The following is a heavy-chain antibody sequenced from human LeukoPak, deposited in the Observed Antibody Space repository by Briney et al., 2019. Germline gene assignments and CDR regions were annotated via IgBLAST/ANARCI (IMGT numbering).Heavy chain of an antibody. CDR2: IIPIFGTA. V-gene: IGHV1-69*05. D-gene: IGHD3-22*01. CDR3: ARAQYYYDSSGYSWFDP. Sequence: SVKVSCKASGYTFSSYAISWVRQAPGQGLEWMGGIIPIFGTANYTQKFQGRVTITTDESTSTAYMELSSLRSEDTAVYYCARAQYYYDSSGYSWFDPWGQGTLVTVSS. CDR1: GYTFSSYA. J-gene: IGHJ5*02.